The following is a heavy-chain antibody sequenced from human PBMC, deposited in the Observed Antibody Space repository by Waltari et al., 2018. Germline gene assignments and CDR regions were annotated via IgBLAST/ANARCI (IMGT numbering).Heavy chain of an antibody. J-gene: IGHJ4*02. CDR3: TRLTAAAGQGGY. V-gene: IGHV3-73*01. Sequence: EVQLVESGGGLVQPGGSLKLSCAASGFTFSGSAMHWVRQASGKGLEGFGRIRSKANSYATAYAASVKGRFTISRDDSKNTAYLQMNSLKTEDTAVYYCTRLTAAAGQGGYWGQGTLVTVSS. CDR2: IRSKANSYAT. D-gene: IGHD6-13*01. CDR1: GFTFSGSA.